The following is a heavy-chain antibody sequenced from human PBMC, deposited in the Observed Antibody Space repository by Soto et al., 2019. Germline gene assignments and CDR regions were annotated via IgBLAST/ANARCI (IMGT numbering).Heavy chain of an antibody. V-gene: IGHV1-69*13. CDR1: GGTFSSYA. CDR2: IIPIFGTA. J-gene: IGHJ4*02. CDR3: ARDKSRYSGSYYIFDY. D-gene: IGHD1-26*01. Sequence: SVKVSCKASGGTFSSYAISWVRQAPGQGLEWMGGIIPIFGTANYAQKFQGRVTITADESTSTAYMELSSLRSEDTAVYYCARDKSRYSGSYYIFDYWGQGTLVTVSS.